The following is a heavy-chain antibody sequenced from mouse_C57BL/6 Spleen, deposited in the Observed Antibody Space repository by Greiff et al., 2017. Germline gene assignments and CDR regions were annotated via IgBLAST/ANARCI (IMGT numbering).Heavy chain of an antibody. CDR2: IYPGSGST. Sequence: VQLQQPGAELVKPGASVKMSCKASGYTFTSYWITWVTQRPGQGLEWIGDIYPGSGSTNYNEKFKSKATLTVDTSSSTAYMQLSSLTSEDSAVYYCAIYYGNYWDYFDYWGQGTTLTVSS. V-gene: IGHV1-55*01. CDR1: GYTFTSYW. CDR3: AIYYGNYWDYFDY. J-gene: IGHJ2*01. D-gene: IGHD2-1*01.